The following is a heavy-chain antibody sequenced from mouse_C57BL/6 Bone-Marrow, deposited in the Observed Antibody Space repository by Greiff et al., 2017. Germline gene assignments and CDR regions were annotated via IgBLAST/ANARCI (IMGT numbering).Heavy chain of an antibody. Sequence: VQLQQPGAELVKPGASVKMSCKASGYTFTSYWITWVKQRPGQGLEWIGDIYPGSGSTNYNEKFKSKATLTVDNSSSTAYMQLSSLTSEDSAVYYCARRYGSSYGYWGQGTTLTVSS. D-gene: IGHD1-1*01. CDR2: IYPGSGST. CDR1: GYTFTSYW. V-gene: IGHV1-55*01. CDR3: ARRYGSSYGY. J-gene: IGHJ2*01.